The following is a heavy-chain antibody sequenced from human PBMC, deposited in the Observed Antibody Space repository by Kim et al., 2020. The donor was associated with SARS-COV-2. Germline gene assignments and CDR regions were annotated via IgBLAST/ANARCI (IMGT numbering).Heavy chain of an antibody. CDR1: GFTFSSYW. CDR3: ARGRSYGFGMDV. V-gene: IGHV3-74*01. CDR2: INSDGSST. J-gene: IGHJ6*02. D-gene: IGHD4-17*01. Sequence: GGSLRLSCAASGFTFSSYWMHWVRQAPGKGLVWVSRINSDGSSTSYADSVKGRFTISRDNAKNTLYLQMNSLRAEDTAVYYCARGRSYGFGMDVWGQGTTVTVSS.